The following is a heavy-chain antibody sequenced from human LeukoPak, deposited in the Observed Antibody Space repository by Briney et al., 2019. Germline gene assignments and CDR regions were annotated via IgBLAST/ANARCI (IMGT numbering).Heavy chain of an antibody. J-gene: IGHJ4*02. CDR3: ARGRSGSYGFDY. Sequence: PSETLSLTCAVYGGSFSGYYWSWIRQPPGKGLEWIGEINHSGSTNYNPSLKSRVTISVDTSKNQFSLKLSSVTAADTAVYYCARGRSGSYGFDYWGQGTLVTVSS. D-gene: IGHD1-26*01. V-gene: IGHV4-34*01. CDR2: INHSGST. CDR1: GGSFSGYY.